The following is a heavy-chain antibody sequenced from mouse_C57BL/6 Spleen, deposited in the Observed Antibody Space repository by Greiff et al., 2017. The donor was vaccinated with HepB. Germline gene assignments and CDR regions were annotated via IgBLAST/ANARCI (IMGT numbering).Heavy chain of an antibody. CDR1: GYTFTSYW. J-gene: IGHJ2*01. CDR2: INPSNGGT. D-gene: IGHD2-5*01. V-gene: IGHV1-53*01. Sequence: QVQLQQSGTELVKPGASVKLSCKASGYTFTSYWMHWVKQRPGQGLEWIGNINPSNGGTNYNEKFKSKATLTVDKSSSTAYMQLSSLTSEDSAVYYCARYDYSNYYFDYWGQGTTLTVSS. CDR3: ARYDYSNYYFDY.